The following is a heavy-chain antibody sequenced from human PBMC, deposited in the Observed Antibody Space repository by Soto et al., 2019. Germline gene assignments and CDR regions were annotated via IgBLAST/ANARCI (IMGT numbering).Heavy chain of an antibody. J-gene: IGHJ6*03. CDR2: ISAYNGNT. CDR1: GYTFTSYG. Sequence: GASVKVSCKASGYTFTSYGISWVRQAPGQGLEWMGWISAYNGNTNYAQKLQGRVTMTTDTSTSTAYMELRSLRSDDTAVYYCARVWPADDFWSGYYTVGYYYYMDVWGKGTTVTVSS. CDR3: ARVWPADDFWSGYYTVGYYYYMDV. V-gene: IGHV1-18*01. D-gene: IGHD3-3*01.